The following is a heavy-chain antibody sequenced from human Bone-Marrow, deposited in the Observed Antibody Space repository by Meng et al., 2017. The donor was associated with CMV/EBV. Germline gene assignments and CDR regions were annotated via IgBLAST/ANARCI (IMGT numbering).Heavy chain of an antibody. CDR3: TLQGEGEDY. V-gene: IGHV3-21*03. CDR2: ISGSSSFI. Sequence: GESLKISCAASGFTFSRYTINWVRQAPGKGLEWVSSISGSSSFIYYADSVMGRFTISRDNAKNSLYLQMNSLRAEDTAMYYCTLQGEGEDYWGQGTLVTVSS. D-gene: IGHD3-16*01. CDR1: GFTFSRYT. J-gene: IGHJ4*02.